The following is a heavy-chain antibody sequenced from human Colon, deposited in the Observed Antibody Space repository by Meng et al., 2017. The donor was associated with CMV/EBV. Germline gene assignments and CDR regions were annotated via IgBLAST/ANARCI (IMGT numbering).Heavy chain of an antibody. Sequence: PGSLFPASYIPGVRQAPGQGLEWMGWINPTNGATNYEQKFQDRVTMTRDTSITTAYMELSRLRFDDTAVYYCARGFDFWRGSDFDSWGQGTLVTVSS. CDR1: GSLFPASY. V-gene: IGHV1-2*02. J-gene: IGHJ4*02. CDR2: INPTNGAT. D-gene: IGHD3-3*01. CDR3: ARGFDFWRGSDFDS.